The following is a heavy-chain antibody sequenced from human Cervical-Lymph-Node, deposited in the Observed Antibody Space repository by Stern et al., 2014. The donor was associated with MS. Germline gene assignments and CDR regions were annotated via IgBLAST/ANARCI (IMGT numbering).Heavy chain of an antibody. Sequence: QVKLVQSGAEVKKPGSSVKVSCKASGGTFSTLTISWLRQAPGQGLEWMGGITPIFGATKYAQKFQGRVTITADESTSTAYMELSSLISEDTAFYYCAAGGSAVFDPWGQGTLVTVSS. CDR3: AAGGSAVFDP. D-gene: IGHD6-19*01. V-gene: IGHV1-69*01. CDR2: ITPIFGAT. J-gene: IGHJ5*02. CDR1: GGTFSTLT.